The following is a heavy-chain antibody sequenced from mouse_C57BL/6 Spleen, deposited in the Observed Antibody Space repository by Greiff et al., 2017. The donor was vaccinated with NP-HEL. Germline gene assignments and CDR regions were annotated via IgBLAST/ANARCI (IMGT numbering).Heavy chain of an antibody. CDR1: GYTFTGYW. V-gene: IGHV1-9*01. Sequence: VQLQQSGAELMKPGASVKLSCKATGYTFTGYWIEWVKQRPGHGLEWIGEILPGSGSTNYNAKFKGKATFTAATSSNTAYMQLSSLTTEDSAIYYYARNLDLNYCSQGTTLSVSS. CDR3: ARNLDLNY. CDR2: ILPGSGST. J-gene: IGHJ2*01.